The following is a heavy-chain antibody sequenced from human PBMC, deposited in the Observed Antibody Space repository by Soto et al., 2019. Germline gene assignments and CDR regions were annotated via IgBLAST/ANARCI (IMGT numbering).Heavy chain of an antibody. CDR3: AGQTFTIAAASYGRSNWFDP. CDR1: GGSITSSSHF. V-gene: IGHV4-39*01. CDR2: IYFTGNT. Sequence: PSETLSLTCTVSGGSITSSSHFWGWVRQPPGKGLEWIGNIYFTGNTYYTPSLKSRLTMSIDTSKNEFSLRLNSVTAADTAVYYCAGQTFTIAAASYGRSNWFDPWGPGTLVTVSS. J-gene: IGHJ5*02. D-gene: IGHD6-25*01.